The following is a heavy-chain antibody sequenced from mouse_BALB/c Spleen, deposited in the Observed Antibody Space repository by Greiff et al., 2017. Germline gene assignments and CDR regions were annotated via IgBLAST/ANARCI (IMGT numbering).Heavy chain of an antibody. CDR1: GFTFTDSY. D-gene: IGHD2-2*01. V-gene: IGHV14-3*02. Sequence: EVQLQQSGAELVKPGASVTLSCTASGFTFTDSYMHWVKQRPEQGLEWIGRIDPANGNTKYDPKFQGKATITADTSSNTAYLQLSSLTSEDAAVYYGSNLLWLRGFDYWGQGTLVTVSA. J-gene: IGHJ3*01. CDR2: IDPANGNT. CDR3: SNLLWLRGFDY.